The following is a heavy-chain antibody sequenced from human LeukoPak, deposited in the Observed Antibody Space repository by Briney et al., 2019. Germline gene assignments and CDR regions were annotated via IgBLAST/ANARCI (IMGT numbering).Heavy chain of an antibody. CDR3: ARGYYDSSGYSYVPGGY. Sequence: GGSLRLSCAASGFSFSSYWMSWVRQAPGKGLEWVSVIYSSSSTYYADAVKGRFTISRDNSKNTLYLQMNSLRAEDTAVYYCARGYYDSSGYSYVPGGYWGQGTLVTVSS. D-gene: IGHD3-22*01. CDR2: IYSSSST. V-gene: IGHV3-66*01. CDR1: GFSFSSYW. J-gene: IGHJ4*02.